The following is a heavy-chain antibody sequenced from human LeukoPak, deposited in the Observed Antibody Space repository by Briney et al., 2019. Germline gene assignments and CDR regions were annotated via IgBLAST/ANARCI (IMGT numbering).Heavy chain of an antibody. J-gene: IGHJ3*02. V-gene: IGHV1-2*02. CDR1: GYTFTDYY. D-gene: IGHD6-6*01. CDR2: INPDSGGT. Sequence: ASVKVSCKASGYTFTDYYMHWVRQAPGQGLEWMGWINPDSGGTNYAQRFQGRVTMTRDTSISTAYMELRSLRSDDTAMYFCTRVGGYSPSSTGGNAFDIWAKGQWSPSRQ. CDR3: TRVGGYSPSSTGGNAFDI.